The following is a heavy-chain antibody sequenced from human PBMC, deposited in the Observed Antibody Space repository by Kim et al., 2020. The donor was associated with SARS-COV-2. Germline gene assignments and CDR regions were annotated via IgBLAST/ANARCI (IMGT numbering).Heavy chain of an antibody. J-gene: IGHJ3*02. V-gene: IGHV3-30*01. Sequence: SVKGRFTISRDNSKNTLYLQMNGLRAEDTAVYYCARDPYYDSSGDDAFDIWGQGTMVTVSS. CDR3: ARDPYYDSSGDDAFDI. D-gene: IGHD3-22*01.